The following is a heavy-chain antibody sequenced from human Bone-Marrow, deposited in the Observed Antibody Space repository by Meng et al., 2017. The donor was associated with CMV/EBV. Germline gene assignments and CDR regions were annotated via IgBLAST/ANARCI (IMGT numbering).Heavy chain of an antibody. CDR2: INHSGRT. J-gene: IGHJ5*02. D-gene: IGHD5-18*01. CDR1: GVSFIAYY. CDR3: ARGRPGGYSYGSGWFDP. Sequence: YGVSFIAYYWSWISQPPGKGLEWIAQINHSGRTNYNPSLKSRVTISVATSKNQFSLKLSSVTAADTAVYYCARGRPGGYSYGSGWFDPWGQGTLVTVSS. V-gene: IGHV4-34*01.